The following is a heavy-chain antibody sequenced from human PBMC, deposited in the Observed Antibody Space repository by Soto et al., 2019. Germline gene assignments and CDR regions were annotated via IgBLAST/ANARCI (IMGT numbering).Heavy chain of an antibody. CDR2: IYHSGST. Sequence: QLQLQESGSGLVKPSQTLSLTCAVSGGSISSGGYSWSWIRQPPGKGLEWIGYIYHSGSTYYNPPLKSRVTISVDRSKNQFSLKLSSVTAADTAVYYCARACRDGYKINRDAFDIWGQGTMVTVSS. CDR3: ARACRDGYKINRDAFDI. D-gene: IGHD5-12*01. CDR1: GGSISSGGYS. J-gene: IGHJ3*02. V-gene: IGHV4-30-2*01.